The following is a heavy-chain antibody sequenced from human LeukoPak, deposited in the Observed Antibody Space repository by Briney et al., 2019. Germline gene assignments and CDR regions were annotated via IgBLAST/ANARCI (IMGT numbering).Heavy chain of an antibody. J-gene: IGHJ5*02. Sequence: SETLSLTCTVSGGSISSYYWSWIRQPPGKGLEWIGYIHYSGSTNYNPSLKSRVTISVDTSKNQFSLKLSSVTAADTAVYYRARVHMNGRGQESWFDPWGQGTLVTVSS. V-gene: IGHV4-59*01. D-gene: IGHD1-26*01. CDR2: IHYSGST. CDR3: ARVHMNGRGQESWFDP. CDR1: GGSISSYY.